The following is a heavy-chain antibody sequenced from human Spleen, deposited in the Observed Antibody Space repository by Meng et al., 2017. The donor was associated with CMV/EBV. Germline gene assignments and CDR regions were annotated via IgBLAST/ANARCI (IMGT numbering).Heavy chain of an antibody. CDR3: ATDPDGDYDFDY. Sequence: GGYLRLSCAASGFTFEDYGMSWVRQAPGKGLEWVSGINWTGGRTYYADSVKGRFTISRDIAGNSLHLQMNSLRVEDTGVYYCATDPDGDYDFDYWGQGTLVTVSS. CDR2: INWTGGRT. J-gene: IGHJ4*02. CDR1: GFTFEDYG. D-gene: IGHD4-17*01. V-gene: IGHV3-20*04.